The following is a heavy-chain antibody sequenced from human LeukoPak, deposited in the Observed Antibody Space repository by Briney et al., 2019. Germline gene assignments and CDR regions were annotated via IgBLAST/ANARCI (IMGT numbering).Heavy chain of an antibody. Sequence: SETLSLTCTVSGDSISSYYWGWIRQPPGKGLEWIGSIYYSGSTYYNPSLKSRVTISVDTSKNQFSLKLSSVTAAGTAVYYCARMSQIGRDYWGQGTLVTVSS. CDR1: GDSISSYY. CDR2: IYYSGST. J-gene: IGHJ4*02. V-gene: IGHV4-39*01. D-gene: IGHD3-10*01. CDR3: ARMSQIGRDY.